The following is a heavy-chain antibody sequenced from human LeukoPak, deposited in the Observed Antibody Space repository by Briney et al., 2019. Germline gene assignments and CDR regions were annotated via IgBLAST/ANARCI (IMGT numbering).Heavy chain of an antibody. J-gene: IGHJ6*03. D-gene: IGHD3-10*01. CDR2: ISGGSSGST. CDR3: AKDDYYGSGSYPPHPRGYYYYYMDV. Sequence: PGGSLRLSCAASGFTFSDYTMSWVRQAPGKGLEWLSVISGGSSGSTYYADSVTGRFTVSRDNSKNTLYLQMNSLRAEDTAVYYCAKDDYYGSGSYPPHPRGYYYYYMDVWGKGTTVTISS. CDR1: GFTFSDYT. V-gene: IGHV3-23*01.